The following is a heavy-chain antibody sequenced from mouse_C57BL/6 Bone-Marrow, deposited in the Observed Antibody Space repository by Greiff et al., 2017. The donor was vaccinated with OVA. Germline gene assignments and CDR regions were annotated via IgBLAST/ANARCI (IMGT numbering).Heavy chain of an antibody. V-gene: IGHV3-8*01. Sequence: EVMLVESGPGLAKPSQTLSLTCSVTGYSITSDYWNWIRKFPGNKLEYMGYISYSGSTYYNPSLKSRISITRDTSKNQYYLQLNSVTTEDTATYYCARLAYYSNSLYAMDYWGQGTSVTVSS. D-gene: IGHD2-5*01. CDR3: ARLAYYSNSLYAMDY. CDR1: GYSITSDY. J-gene: IGHJ4*01. CDR2: ISYSGST.